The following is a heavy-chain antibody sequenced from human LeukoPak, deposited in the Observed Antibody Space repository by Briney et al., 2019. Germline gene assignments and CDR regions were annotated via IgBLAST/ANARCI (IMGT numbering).Heavy chain of an antibody. CDR1: GNSLIYLS. V-gene: IGHV1-24*01. CDR3: ATAFQQRGYYYMDV. Sequence: GASVKVSCKVSGNSLIYLSMHWVRQAPGKGLEWLGGLDPEGGGLIYAQNFQGRVIMTEDTSTDTAYMELSSLKSEDTGVYYCATAFQQRGYYYMDVWGKGTTVTVSS. CDR2: LDPEGGGL. D-gene: IGHD6-13*01. J-gene: IGHJ6*03.